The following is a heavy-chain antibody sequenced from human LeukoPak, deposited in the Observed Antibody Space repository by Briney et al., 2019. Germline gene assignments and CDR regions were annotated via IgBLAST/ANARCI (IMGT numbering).Heavy chain of an antibody. Sequence: GGSLRLSCAASGFTFSSYSMNWVRQAPGKGLEWVSSISSSSSYIYYADSVKGRFTISRDNAKNSLYLQMNSLRAEDTAVYYCARDFDIVVVPAAKHWGQETLVTVSS. CDR1: GFTFSSYS. V-gene: IGHV3-21*01. CDR2: ISSSSSYI. D-gene: IGHD2-2*01. J-gene: IGHJ1*01. CDR3: ARDFDIVVVPAAKH.